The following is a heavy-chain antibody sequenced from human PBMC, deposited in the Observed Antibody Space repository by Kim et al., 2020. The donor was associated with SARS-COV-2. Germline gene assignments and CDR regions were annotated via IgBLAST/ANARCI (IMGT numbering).Heavy chain of an antibody. CDR3: ARYSGSYWWNHDAFDI. CDR2: ISAYNGNT. D-gene: IGHD1-26*01. V-gene: IGHV1-18*04. J-gene: IGHJ3*02. Sequence: ASVKVSCKASGYTFTSYGISWVRQAPGQGLEWMGWISAYNGNTNYAQKLQGRVTMTTDTSTSTAYMELRSLRSDDTAVYYCARYSGSYWWNHDAFDIWGQGTMVTVSS. CDR1: GYTFTSYG.